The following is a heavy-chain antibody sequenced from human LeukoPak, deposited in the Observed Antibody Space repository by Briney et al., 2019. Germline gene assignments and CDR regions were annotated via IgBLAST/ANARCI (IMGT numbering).Heavy chain of an antibody. D-gene: IGHD3-16*01. Sequence: ASVKVSCKASGYTFTSYGISWVRQAPGQGLEWMGWISAYNGNTNYAQKLQGRVTMTTDTFTSTAYMELRSLRSDDTAVYYCATDLRGGPDDYWGQGTLVTVSS. V-gene: IGHV1-18*01. CDR1: GYTFTSYG. CDR2: ISAYNGNT. CDR3: ATDLRGGPDDY. J-gene: IGHJ4*02.